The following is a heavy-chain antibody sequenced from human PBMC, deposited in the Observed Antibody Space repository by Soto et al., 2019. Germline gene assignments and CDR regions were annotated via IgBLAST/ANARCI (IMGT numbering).Heavy chain of an antibody. CDR2: INPNSGGT. J-gene: IGHJ4*02. Sequence: GASVKVSCKASGYTFTGYYMHWVRQAPGQGLEWMGWINPNSGGTNYAQKFQGRVTMTRDTSISTAYMELSRLRSDDTAVYYCARDLFGYSSSPLAPGYWGQGTLVTV. CDR1: GYTFTGYY. D-gene: IGHD6-6*01. CDR3: ARDLFGYSSSPLAPGY. V-gene: IGHV1-2*02.